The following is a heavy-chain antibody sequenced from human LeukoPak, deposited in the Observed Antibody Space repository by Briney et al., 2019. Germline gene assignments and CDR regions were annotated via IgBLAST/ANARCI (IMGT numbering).Heavy chain of an antibody. CDR1: GFTFSSYA. D-gene: IGHD6-13*01. CDR3: AKTRPLDSSSWSHGDY. Sequence: PGGSLRLSCAASGFTFSSYAMSWVRQAPGKGLEWVSAISGSGGSTYYADSVKGRLTISRDNSKNTLYLQMNSLRAEDTAVYYCAKTRPLDSSSWSHGDYWGQGTLVTVSS. V-gene: IGHV3-23*01. J-gene: IGHJ4*02. CDR2: ISGSGGST.